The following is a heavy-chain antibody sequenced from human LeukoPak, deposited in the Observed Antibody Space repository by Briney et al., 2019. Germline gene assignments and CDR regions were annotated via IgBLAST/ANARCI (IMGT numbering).Heavy chain of an antibody. V-gene: IGHV3-74*01. CDR2: INGDGTHT. CDR3: ARIWVAYSGVDY. J-gene: IGHJ4*02. CDR1: GFTFSSYW. D-gene: IGHD1-26*01. Sequence: PGGFLRLSCAASGFTFSSYWMQWVRQDPAKGLVLVSRINGDGTHTDYADSVKGRFTISRDNARNTLYLQMNSLRVEDTAMYYCARIWVAYSGVDYWGQGALVTVSS.